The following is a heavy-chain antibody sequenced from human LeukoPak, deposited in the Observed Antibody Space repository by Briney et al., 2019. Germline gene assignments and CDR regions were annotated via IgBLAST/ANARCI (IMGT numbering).Heavy chain of an antibody. CDR3: AYSGRFGELFD. CDR2: ISTLGHTI. D-gene: IGHD3-10*01. Sequence: GGSLRLSCAASGFIFSDYYMTWIRQAPGKGLEWISYISTLGHTIYYADSVKGRFTISRDNAKNSLYLQMNNLRADGTAVYYCAYSGRFGELFDWGQGTLVTVSS. J-gene: IGHJ4*02. V-gene: IGHV3-11*01. CDR1: GFIFSDYY.